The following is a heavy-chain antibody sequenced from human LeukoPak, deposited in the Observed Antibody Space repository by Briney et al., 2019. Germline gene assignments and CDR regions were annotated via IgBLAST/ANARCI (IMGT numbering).Heavy chain of an antibody. V-gene: IGHV1-2*02. Sequence: GASVKVSCKASGYTFTCYYRHWVRQAPGQGLEWMGWINPNSGGTNYAQKFQGRVTMTRDTSISTAYMELSRLRSDDTAVYYCARTRGYSGNDRRDYWGQGTLVTVSS. D-gene: IGHD5-12*01. CDR3: ARTRGYSGNDRRDY. J-gene: IGHJ4*02. CDR1: GYTFTCYY. CDR2: INPNSGGT.